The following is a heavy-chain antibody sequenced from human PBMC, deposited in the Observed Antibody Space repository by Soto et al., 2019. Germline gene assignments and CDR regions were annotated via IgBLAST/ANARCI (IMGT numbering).Heavy chain of an antibody. CDR1: GCTFSSYE. CDR3: ARSQYQLLYRLDY. D-gene: IGHD2-2*02. Sequence: GWLGRSCAASGCTFSSYEMNGVRQAPGKGLEWVSYISSSGSTIYYADSVKGRFTISRDNAKNSLYLQMDSLRAEDTAVYYCARSQYQLLYRLDYWGQGTPVSVYS. CDR2: ISSSGSTI. J-gene: IGHJ4*02. V-gene: IGHV3-48*03.